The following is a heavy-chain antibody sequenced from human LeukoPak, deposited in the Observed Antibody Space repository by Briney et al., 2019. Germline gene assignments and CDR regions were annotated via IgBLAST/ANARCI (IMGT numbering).Heavy chain of an antibody. CDR1: GGSISSSSYY. CDR2: IYYSGST. D-gene: IGHD3-22*01. V-gene: IGHV4-39*07. Sequence: SETLSLTCTVSGGSISSSSYYWGWIRQPPGKGLEWIGSIYYSGSTYYNPSLKSRVTISVDTSKNQFSLKLSSVTAADTAVYYCARDGGPEYYYGSSGYSPFDYWGQGTLVTVSS. J-gene: IGHJ4*02. CDR3: ARDGGPEYYYGSSGYSPFDY.